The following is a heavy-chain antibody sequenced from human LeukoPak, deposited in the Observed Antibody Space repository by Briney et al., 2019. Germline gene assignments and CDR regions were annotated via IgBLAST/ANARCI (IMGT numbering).Heavy chain of an antibody. Sequence: GGSLRLSCAGSGFTFSDFWMTWVRQAPGKGLEWVANIKEDGSQKYSVGSVKGRFTISRDNAKNSLCLQMNSLRDEDTAVYYCARGTHYHRHWGQGTLVTVSS. D-gene: IGHD3-10*01. J-gene: IGHJ4*02. V-gene: IGHV3-7*01. CDR3: ARGTHYHRH. CDR2: IKEDGSQK. CDR1: GFTFSDFW.